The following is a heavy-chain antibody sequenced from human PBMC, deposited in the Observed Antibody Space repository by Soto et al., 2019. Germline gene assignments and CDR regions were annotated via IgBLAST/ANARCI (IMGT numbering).Heavy chain of an antibody. CDR1: GYSFNSYY. Sequence: QVQLVQSGAEVKKPGASVKVACKASGYSFNSYYMHWVRQDPGQGPEWMGVINPSGASTSYAQKIQGRVTMTRDTSTSTVYMELSSLRSEDTALYYCASDYNAYQRQHVFDIWGQGTLVTVSS. V-gene: IGHV1-46*02. D-gene: IGHD3-10*01. CDR2: INPSGAST. CDR3: ASDYNAYQRQHVFDI. J-gene: IGHJ3*02.